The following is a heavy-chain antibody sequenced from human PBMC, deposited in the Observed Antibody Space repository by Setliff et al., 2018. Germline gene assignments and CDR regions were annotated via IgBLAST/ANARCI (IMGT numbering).Heavy chain of an antibody. J-gene: IGHJ3*02. Sequence: SETLSLTCAVYGGSLRNYYWSWIRQPPGKGLEWIGEINHSGTTNYNASLKRRLTLSVDTSKNQFSLKLSSVTAADTAVYYCARAIFLDSSGYYRGAFDIWGQGTMVTVSS. CDR3: ARAIFLDSSGYYRGAFDI. V-gene: IGHV4-34*01. D-gene: IGHD3-22*01. CDR1: GGSLRNYY. CDR2: INHSGTT.